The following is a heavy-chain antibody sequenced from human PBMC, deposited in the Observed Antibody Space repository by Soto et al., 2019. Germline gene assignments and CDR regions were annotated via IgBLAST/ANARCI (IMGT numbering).Heavy chain of an antibody. CDR1: GFTFSSFG. Sequence: GWSLRLSCIASGFTFSSFGMTWVRQAPGKGLEWVSTVNGGGDSTHYADSVKGRFSIFRDNSKNTVYLQMNSLRAEDTAIYYCVKDVGYGFILFDYWGQGTLVTVSS. CDR3: VKDVGYGFILFDY. D-gene: IGHD3-10*01. V-gene: IGHV3-23*01. CDR2: VNGGGDST. J-gene: IGHJ4*02.